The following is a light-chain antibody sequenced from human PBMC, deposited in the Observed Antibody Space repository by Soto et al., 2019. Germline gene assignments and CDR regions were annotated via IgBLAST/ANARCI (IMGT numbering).Light chain of an antibody. J-gene: IGLJ2*01. CDR3: AAWDYSLNGLV. CDR2: SNN. V-gene: IGLV1-44*01. Sequence: QSVLTQPPSASGTPGQRVTISCSGSSSNIGSNTVNWYQQLPGTAPKLLIYSNNQRPSGVPDRFSGPKSGTSASLAISGLQSEDEADYSCAAWDYSLNGLVFGGGTKLTVL. CDR1: SSNIGSNT.